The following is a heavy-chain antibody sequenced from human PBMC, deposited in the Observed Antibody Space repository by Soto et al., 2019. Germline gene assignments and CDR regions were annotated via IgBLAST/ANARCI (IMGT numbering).Heavy chain of an antibody. Sequence: PSETLSLTCTVSGGSISGFYWSWLRQPPGKGLEWISYIYYSGSTNYNPSLKSRVTISVDTSRSQFSLKLSSVTAADTAVYYCARGYRGTFHFWGQGTLVTVS. J-gene: IGHJ4*02. CDR1: GGSISGFY. CDR3: ARGYRGTFHF. V-gene: IGHV4-59*01. CDR2: IYYSGST. D-gene: IGHD1-26*01.